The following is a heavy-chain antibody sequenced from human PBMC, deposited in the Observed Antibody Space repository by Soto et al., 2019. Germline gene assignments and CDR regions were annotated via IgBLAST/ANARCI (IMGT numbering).Heavy chain of an antibody. J-gene: IGHJ6*03. CDR3: ARQGYCSGGSCYPYYYYYYMDV. CDR1: GGSISSSSYY. D-gene: IGHD2-15*01. V-gene: IGHV4-39*01. CDR2: IYYSGST. Sequence: SETLSLTCTVSGGSISSSSYYWCWIRQPPGKGLEWIGSIYYSGSTYYNPSLKSRVTISVDTSKNQFSLKLSSVTAADTAVYYCARQGYCSGGSCYPYYYYYYMDVWGKGTTVTVSS.